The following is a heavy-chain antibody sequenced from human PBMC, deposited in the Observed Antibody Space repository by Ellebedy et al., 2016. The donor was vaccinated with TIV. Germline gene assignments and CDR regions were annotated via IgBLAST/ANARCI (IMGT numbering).Heavy chain of an antibody. CDR1: GGSISTGYW. CDR2: IYDDGST. V-gene: IGHV4-4*02. D-gene: IGHD3-3*01. J-gene: IGHJ6*02. Sequence: MPSETLSLTCAVSGGSISTGYWWSWVRQPPGKGLEWIGEIYDDGSTHYNPSLKSRVTISLDKSKNQFSLRLTSVTATDSAIYFCAREGVSIFGILLSPGSLDVWGQGTTVIVSS. CDR3: AREGVSIFGILLSPGSLDV.